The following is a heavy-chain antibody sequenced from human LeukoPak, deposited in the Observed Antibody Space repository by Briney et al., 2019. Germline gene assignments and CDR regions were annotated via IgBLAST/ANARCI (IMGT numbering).Heavy chain of an antibody. V-gene: IGHV3-23*01. D-gene: IGHD5-18*01. J-gene: IGHJ4*02. CDR3: ARDRGYTYGHPLDY. CDR2: ISGSGGSS. Sequence: GGSLRLSCGASGLSFSSPAMSWVRQAPGKGLEWVSAISGSGGSSYYADSVKGRFTISRDNSKNTLYLQMDSLRDEDTAVYYCARDRGYTYGHPLDYWGQGTLVTVSS. CDR1: GLSFSSPA.